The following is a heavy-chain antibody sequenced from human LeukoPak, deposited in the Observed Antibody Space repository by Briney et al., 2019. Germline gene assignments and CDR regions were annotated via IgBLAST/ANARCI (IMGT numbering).Heavy chain of an antibody. D-gene: IGHD4-11*01. V-gene: IGHV3-23*01. J-gene: IGHJ6*04. CDR2: VSGTGHYK. CDR3: GKAPVYGNHDYYSYNRAA. CDR1: GFTFINYA. Sequence: GGSLTLSCAASGFTFINYALSWVRQVPGKGPEWVSCVSGTGHYKHYADSVKGRFTISRDNSKNTLYLQMNSLRAEDTAIYYFGKAPVYGNHDYYSYNRAAWGKGTRSPSPQ.